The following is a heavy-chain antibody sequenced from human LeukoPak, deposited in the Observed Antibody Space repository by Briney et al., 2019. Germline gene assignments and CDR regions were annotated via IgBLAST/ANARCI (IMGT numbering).Heavy chain of an antibody. V-gene: IGHV3-7*01. CDR2: ISQDGTTK. Sequence: PGRSLRLSCAASGFTFSSYGTHWVRQTPGKGLEWVASISQDGTTKPHVDSVEGRFTISRDNARNSLFLQMNSLTAEDSAVYYCAKDLYYYASDVWGQGTTVTVSS. J-gene: IGHJ6*02. CDR3: AKDLYYYASDV. CDR1: GFTFSSYG.